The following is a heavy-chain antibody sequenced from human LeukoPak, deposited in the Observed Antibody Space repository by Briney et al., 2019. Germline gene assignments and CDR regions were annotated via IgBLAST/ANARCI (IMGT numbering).Heavy chain of an antibody. V-gene: IGHV3-9*01. Sequence: QPGGSLRLSCAASGFTFDDYAMHWVRQAPGKGLEWVSGISWNSGSIGYADSVKGRFTISRDNAKNSLYLQMNSLRAEDTAVYYCARDAYIVADFWSGYYHDAFDIWGQGTMVTVSS. J-gene: IGHJ3*02. CDR1: GFTFDDYA. D-gene: IGHD3-3*01. CDR2: ISWNSGSI. CDR3: ARDAYIVADFWSGYYHDAFDI.